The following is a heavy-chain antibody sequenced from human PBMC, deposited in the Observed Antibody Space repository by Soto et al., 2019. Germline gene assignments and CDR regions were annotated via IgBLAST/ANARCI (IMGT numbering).Heavy chain of an antibody. CDR1: GFTFDDYA. CDR2: INWNSGRI. D-gene: IGHD6-13*01. CDR3: VKDESINWYSGHFRH. J-gene: IGHJ1*01. Sequence: EVQLVESGGGLVQPGRSLRLSCAASGFTFDDYAMHWVRQVPGKGLEWASGINWNSGRIGYADSVKGRFAISRDNAKNSLHLQMNSLRAEDTAFYYCVKDESINWYSGHFRHWGQGTLVTVSS. V-gene: IGHV3-9*01.